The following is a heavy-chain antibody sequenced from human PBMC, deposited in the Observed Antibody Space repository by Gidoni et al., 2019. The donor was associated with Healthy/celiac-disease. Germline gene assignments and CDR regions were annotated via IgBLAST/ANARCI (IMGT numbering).Heavy chain of an antibody. CDR3: AKDSGLYYDYVWGSYRHLDY. CDR2: ISGDGGST. CDR1: GFTFDDYA. Sequence: EVQLVESGGGVVQPGGSLRLSCAASGFTFDDYAMHWVRQAPGKGLEWVSLISGDGGSTYYADSVKGRFTISRDNSKNSLYLQMNSLRTEDTALYYCAKDSGLYYDYVWGSYRHLDYWGQGTLVTVSS. V-gene: IGHV3-43*02. D-gene: IGHD3-16*02. J-gene: IGHJ4*02.